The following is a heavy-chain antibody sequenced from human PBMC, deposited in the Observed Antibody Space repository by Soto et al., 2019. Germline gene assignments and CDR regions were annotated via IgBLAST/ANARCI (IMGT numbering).Heavy chain of an antibody. CDR3: GNVFVDTTEHNDYDF. CDR1: GGSIYRSGYY. Sequence: KPSETLSLTCTVSGGSIYRSGYYWGWIRQPPGRGLEWIGNINYNGVTYSNPSLKSLVTISRDTSKNQYSLKLTSVTAADTALYYCGNVFVDTTEHNDYDFWGPGTLVTVSS. J-gene: IGHJ4*02. D-gene: IGHD2-15*01. V-gene: IGHV4-39*01. CDR2: INYNGVT.